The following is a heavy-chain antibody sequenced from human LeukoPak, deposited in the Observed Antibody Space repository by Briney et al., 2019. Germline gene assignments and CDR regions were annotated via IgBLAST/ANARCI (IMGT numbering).Heavy chain of an antibody. CDR2: IYYSGST. V-gene: IGHV4-39*07. D-gene: IGHD3-22*01. Sequence: SETLSLTCTVSGGSISSSSYYWGWIRQPPRKGLGGIGSIYYSGSTYYNPSLKSRVTISIDTSKNQFSLKLSSVTAADTAVYYCATDSWSRDAFDIWGQGTMVTVSS. J-gene: IGHJ3*02. CDR1: GGSISSSSYY. CDR3: ATDSWSRDAFDI.